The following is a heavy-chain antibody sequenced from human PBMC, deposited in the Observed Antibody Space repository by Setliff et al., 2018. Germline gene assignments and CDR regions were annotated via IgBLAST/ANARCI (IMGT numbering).Heavy chain of an antibody. J-gene: IGHJ5*02. D-gene: IGHD2-21*01. CDR3: ARDLFRNSGGLYS. V-gene: IGHV3-30*03. CDR1: GFTLRNSG. CDR2: ISYDGFKI. Sequence: GSLRLSCAASGFTLRNSGMHWVRQAPGRGLEWVTFISYDGFKIYYAESVKGRFTVFRDSSKNTLYLQMSSLRPDDAALYYCARDLFRNSGGLYSWGQGTLVTVSS.